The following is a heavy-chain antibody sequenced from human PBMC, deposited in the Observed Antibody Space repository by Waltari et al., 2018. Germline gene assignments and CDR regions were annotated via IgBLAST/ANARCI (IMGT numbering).Heavy chain of an antibody. CDR3: ARAIYCGGDCYPGGSDDY. Sequence: EVQLVESGGGLVQPGGSLRLSCAASGFTFSSYEMTWVRQAPGKGLEWFSYISSSGSTIYYADSVKGRFTISRDNAKNSLYLQMNSLRAEDTAVYYCARAIYCGGDCYPGGSDDYWGQGTLVTVSS. CDR1: GFTFSSYE. D-gene: IGHD2-21*02. CDR2: ISSSGSTI. J-gene: IGHJ4*02. V-gene: IGHV3-48*03.